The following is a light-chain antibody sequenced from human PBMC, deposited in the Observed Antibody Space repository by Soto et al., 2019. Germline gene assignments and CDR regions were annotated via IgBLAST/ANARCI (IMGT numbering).Light chain of an antibody. CDR2: GNN. CDR3: QYYDSSLSASV. V-gene: IGLV1-40*01. Sequence: QSVLTQPPSVSGAPGQRVTISCTGSSSNIGTPYDVHWYQQLPGTAPKLLIYGNNNRPSGVPDRFSGSKSGTSASLAITGLQAEDEADYYCQYYDSSLSASVFGGGTKVTVL. CDR1: SSNIGTPYD. J-gene: IGLJ2*01.